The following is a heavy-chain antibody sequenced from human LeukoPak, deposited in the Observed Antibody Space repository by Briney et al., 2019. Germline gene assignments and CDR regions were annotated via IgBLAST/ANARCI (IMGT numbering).Heavy chain of an antibody. Sequence: GESLKISCKGSGYSFTTYWISWVRQMPGKGLEWMGRIDPSDSYTNYSPSFQGHVTISADKSISTAYLQWSSLKASDTAMYYCASNYYDSSGYPFDYWGQGTLVTVSS. J-gene: IGHJ4*02. CDR3: ASNYYDSSGYPFDY. V-gene: IGHV5-10-1*01. CDR1: GYSFTTYW. D-gene: IGHD3-22*01. CDR2: IDPSDSYT.